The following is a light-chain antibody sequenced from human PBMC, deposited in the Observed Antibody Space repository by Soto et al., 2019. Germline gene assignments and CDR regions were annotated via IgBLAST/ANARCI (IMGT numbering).Light chain of an antibody. CDR2: AAS. J-gene: IGKJ3*01. V-gene: IGKV1-12*01. CDR3: QQVFSFPFT. Sequence: DIQMTQSPSSVSASVGDRVTITCRASQGINIWLAWYQQKPGKAPKLLIYAASSLQSGVPSRFSGSGSGTDFTLTISSLKPEDFATYYCQQVFSFPFTFGPGTIVDVK. CDR1: QGINIW.